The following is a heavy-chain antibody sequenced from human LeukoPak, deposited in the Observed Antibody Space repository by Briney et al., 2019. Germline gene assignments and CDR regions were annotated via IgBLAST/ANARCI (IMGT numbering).Heavy chain of an antibody. J-gene: IGHJ3*02. V-gene: IGHV4-59*01. CDR3: ARDNGADYDFWSVLSGVANYDAFDI. Sequence: PSETLSLTCTVSGGSISSYYWSWIRQPPGKGLDWIGYIYYSGSTNYNPSLKSRVTISVDTSKNQFSLKLSSVTAADTAVYYCARDNGADYDFWSVLSGVANYDAFDIWGQGTTVTVSS. CDR2: IYYSGST. CDR1: GGSISSYY. D-gene: IGHD3-3*01.